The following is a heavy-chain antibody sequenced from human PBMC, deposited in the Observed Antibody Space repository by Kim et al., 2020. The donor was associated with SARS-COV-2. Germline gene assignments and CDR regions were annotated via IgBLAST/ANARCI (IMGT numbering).Heavy chain of an antibody. D-gene: IGHD2-2*01. Sequence: GGSLRLSCAASGFTFSSYGMHWVRQAPGKGLEWVAVIWYDGSNKYYADSVKGRFTISRDNSKNTLYLQMNSLRAEDTAVYYCARARRSGSGSTSCSPGGYWGQGTLVTVSS. J-gene: IGHJ4*02. CDR1: GFTFSSYG. CDR3: ARARRSGSGSTSCSPGGY. V-gene: IGHV3-33*01. CDR2: IWYDGSNK.